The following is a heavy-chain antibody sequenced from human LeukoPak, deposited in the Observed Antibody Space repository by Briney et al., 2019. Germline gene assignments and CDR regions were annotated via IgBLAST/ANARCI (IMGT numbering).Heavy chain of an antibody. CDR1: GFTVSSNY. CDR3: ARAAPLVGASPGAFDI. D-gene: IGHD1-26*01. CDR2: IYSGGST. V-gene: IGHV3-53*01. Sequence: GGSLRLSCAASGFTVSSNYMSWVRQAPGMGLEWVSVIYSGGSTYYADSVKGRFTISRDNSKNTLYLQMNSLRAEDTAVYYCARAAPLVGASPGAFDIWGQGTMVTVSS. J-gene: IGHJ3*02.